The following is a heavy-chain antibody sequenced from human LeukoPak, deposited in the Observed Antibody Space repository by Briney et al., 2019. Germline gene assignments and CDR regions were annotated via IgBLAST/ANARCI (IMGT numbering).Heavy chain of an antibody. J-gene: IGHJ4*02. CDR1: GFTFDDYA. Sequence: GGSLRLSCAASGFTFDDYAMHWVRHAPGKGLEWVSGISWNSGSIGYADSVKGRFTISRDNAKNSLYLQMNSLRAEDTALYYCAKDPGIAARRGEAWGQGTLVTVSS. CDR3: AKDPGIAARRGEA. V-gene: IGHV3-9*01. D-gene: IGHD6-6*01. CDR2: ISWNSGSI.